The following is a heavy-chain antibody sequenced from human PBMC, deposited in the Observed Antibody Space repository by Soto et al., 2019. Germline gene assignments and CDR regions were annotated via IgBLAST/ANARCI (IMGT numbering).Heavy chain of an antibody. V-gene: IGHV4-59*08. CDR1: GGSISSYY. CDR2: IYYSGST. D-gene: IGHD3-3*01. Sequence: PSETLSLTCTVSGGSISSYYWSWIRQPPGKGLEWIGYIYYSGSTNYNPSLKSRVTISVDTSKNQFSLKLSSVTAADTAVYYCARHFPYYDFWSGSLQLGPHDAFDIWGQGTMVTVSS. CDR3: ARHFPYYDFWSGSLQLGPHDAFDI. J-gene: IGHJ3*02.